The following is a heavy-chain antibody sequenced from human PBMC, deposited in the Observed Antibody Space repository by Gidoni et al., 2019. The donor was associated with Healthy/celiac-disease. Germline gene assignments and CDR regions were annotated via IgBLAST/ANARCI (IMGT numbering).Heavy chain of an antibody. D-gene: IGHD3-22*01. J-gene: IGHJ3*02. CDR1: GFTFSSYE. Sequence: EVQLVESGGGLVQPGGSLRLSCAASGFTFSSYEMNWVRQAPGKGLEWVSYISSSGSTIYYADSVKGRFTISRDNAKNSLYLQMNSLRAEDTAVYYCARQYYYDSNDAFDIWGQGTMVTVSS. V-gene: IGHV3-48*03. CDR2: ISSSGSTI. CDR3: ARQYYYDSNDAFDI.